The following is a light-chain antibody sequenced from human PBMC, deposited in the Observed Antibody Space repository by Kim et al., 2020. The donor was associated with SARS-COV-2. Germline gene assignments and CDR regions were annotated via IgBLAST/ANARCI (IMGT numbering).Light chain of an antibody. CDR3: QVWDSSSDQWV. Sequence: SYELTQPPSVSVAPGKTARITCGGNNIGSKSVHWYQQKPGQAPVLVIYYDSDRPSGIPERFSGSNYGNTATLTISRVEAGDEADYYCQVWDSSSDQWVFGGGTQLTVL. V-gene: IGLV3-21*04. J-gene: IGLJ3*02. CDR1: NIGSKS. CDR2: YDS.